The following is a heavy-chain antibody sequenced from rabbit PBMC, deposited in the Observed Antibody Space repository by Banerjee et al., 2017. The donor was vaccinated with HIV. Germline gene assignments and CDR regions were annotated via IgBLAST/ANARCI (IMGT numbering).Heavy chain of an antibody. CDR1: GFSFSSRYY. D-gene: IGHD6-1*01. CDR3: ARDDVGDGAYASNL. V-gene: IGHV1S45*01. J-gene: IGHJ3*01. CDR2: IDAGGSGST. Sequence: QEQLVESGGGLVQPEGSLTLTCTASGFSFSSRYYMCWVRQAPGKGLEWIGCIDAGGSGSTYYASWAKGRFTISKTSTTVTLQMTTLTAADTATYFCARDDVGDGAYASNLWGQGTLVTVS.